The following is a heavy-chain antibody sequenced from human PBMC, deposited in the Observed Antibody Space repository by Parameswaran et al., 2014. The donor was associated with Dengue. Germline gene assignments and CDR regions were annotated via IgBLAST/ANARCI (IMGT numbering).Heavy chain of an antibody. CDR3: ASLDYYNYYGMDV. J-gene: IGHJ6*02. V-gene: IGHV3-74*01. CDR2: IHIDGSTT. Sequence: WIRQPPGKGLAWVSRIHIDGSTTTYADSVKGRFTISRDNAKNTLYLQMSSLRVEDTGVYYCASLDYYNYYGMDVWGQGTTVTVSS.